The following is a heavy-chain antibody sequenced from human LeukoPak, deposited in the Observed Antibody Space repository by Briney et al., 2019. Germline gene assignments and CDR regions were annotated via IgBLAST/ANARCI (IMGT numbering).Heavy chain of an antibody. CDR1: GFTFSSYA. CDR3: ARDRTYYSDSSGYADYYGMDV. D-gene: IGHD3-22*01. Sequence: GSLRLSCAASGFTFSSYAMHWVRQAPGKGLEWVAVIAYDGSSKYYADSVKGRFTISRDNPKNTLYLQMNSLRAEDTAVYYCARDRTYYSDSSGYADYYGMDVWGQGTTVTVSS. CDR2: IAYDGSSK. V-gene: IGHV3-30*04. J-gene: IGHJ6*02.